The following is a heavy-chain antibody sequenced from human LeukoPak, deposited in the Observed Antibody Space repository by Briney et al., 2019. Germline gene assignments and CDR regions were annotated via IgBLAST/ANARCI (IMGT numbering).Heavy chain of an antibody. CDR3: AREAEGRDGSYNYYFDY. D-gene: IGHD5-24*01. V-gene: IGHV1-69*05. J-gene: IGHJ4*02. Sequence: GASMKVSCKASGGTFSSYAISWVRQAPGQGLEWMGGIIPIFGTANYAQKFQGRVTITTDESTSTAYMELSSLRSEDTAVYYCAREAEGRDGSYNYYFDYWGQGTLVTVSS. CDR1: GGTFSSYA. CDR2: IIPIFGTA.